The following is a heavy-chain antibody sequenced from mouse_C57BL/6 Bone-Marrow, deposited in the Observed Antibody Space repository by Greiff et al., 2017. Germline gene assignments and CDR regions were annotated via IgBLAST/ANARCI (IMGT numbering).Heavy chain of an antibody. J-gene: IGHJ3*01. CDR2: ISNGGGST. V-gene: IGHV5-12*01. D-gene: IGHD1-1*01. CDR3: ARRYGSSYVWFAY. CDR1: GFTFSDYY. Sequence: EVQVVESGGGLVQPGGSLKLSCAASGFTFSDYYMYWVRQTPEKRLEWVAYISNGGGSTYYPDTVKGRFTISRDNAKNTLYLQMSRLKSEDTAMYYCARRYGSSYVWFAYWGQGTLVTVSA.